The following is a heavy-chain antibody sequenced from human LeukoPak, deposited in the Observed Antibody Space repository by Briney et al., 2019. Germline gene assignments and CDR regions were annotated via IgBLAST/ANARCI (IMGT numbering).Heavy chain of an antibody. CDR1: GFTFSNYG. V-gene: IGHV3-30*18. Sequence: PGGCLRLSCAASGFTFSNYGMHWVRQAPGKGLEWVALISYDGKNYNYADSVKGRFTISRDNSKNTLYLQMNSLRPEDTAVYYCAKVVSTGYDNYFDYWGQGTLVTVSS. D-gene: IGHD5-12*01. CDR2: ISYDGKNY. J-gene: IGHJ4*02. CDR3: AKVVSTGYDNYFDY.